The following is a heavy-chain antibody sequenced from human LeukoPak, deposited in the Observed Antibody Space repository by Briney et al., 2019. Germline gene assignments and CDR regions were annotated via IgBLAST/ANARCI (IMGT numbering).Heavy chain of an antibody. CDR2: IYYSGST. D-gene: IGHD2-15*01. CDR3: ARGDGGGSYWYFDL. CDR1: GGSISSSSYS. J-gene: IGHJ2*01. Sequence: SETLSLTCTVSGGSISSSSYSWGWIRQPPGKGLEWIGSIYYSGSTYCNPSLKSRVTISVDTSKNQFSLKLSSVTAADTAVYYCARGDGGGSYWYFDLWGRGTLVTVSS. V-gene: IGHV4-39*01.